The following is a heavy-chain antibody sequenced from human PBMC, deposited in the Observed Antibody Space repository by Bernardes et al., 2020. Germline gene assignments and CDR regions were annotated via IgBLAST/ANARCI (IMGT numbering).Heavy chain of an antibody. D-gene: IGHD6-13*01. J-gene: IGHJ4*02. Sequence: GGSLRLSCAASGFTFSSYAMHWVRKAPGKGLEWVAVISYDGSNKYYADSVKGRFTISRDNSKNTLYLQMNSLRAEDTAVYYCARDPERFPVISSSWQGFYFDYWGQGTLVTVSS. CDR3: ARDPERFPVISSSWQGFYFDY. V-gene: IGHV3-30-3*01. CDR1: GFTFSSYA. CDR2: ISYDGSNK.